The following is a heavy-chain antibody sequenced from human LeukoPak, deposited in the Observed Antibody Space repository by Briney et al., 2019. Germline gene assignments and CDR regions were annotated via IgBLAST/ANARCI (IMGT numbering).Heavy chain of an antibody. V-gene: IGHV1-69*05. Sequence: ASVKVSCKASGGTFSSYAISWVRQAPGQGLEWMGGIIPIFGTANYAQKFQGRVTITTDESTSTAYMELSSLRSEDTAVYYCASNHYYGSGSYYSMDRYYYYYMDVWGKGTTVTVSS. CDR3: ASNHYYGSGSYYSMDRYYYYYMDV. CDR2: IIPIFGTA. CDR1: GGTFSSYA. J-gene: IGHJ6*03. D-gene: IGHD3-10*01.